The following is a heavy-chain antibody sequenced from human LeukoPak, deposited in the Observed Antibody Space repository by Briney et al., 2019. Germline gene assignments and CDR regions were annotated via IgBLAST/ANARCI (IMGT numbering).Heavy chain of an antibody. CDR2: SDPEDGET. V-gene: IGHV1-24*01. Sequence: ASVKVSCKVSGYTLTELSMHWVRQAPGKGLEWMGGSDPEDGETIYAQKFQGRVTMTEDTSTDTAYMELSSLRSEDTAVYYCATDPGAGTTAFLAFDIWGQGTMVTVSS. J-gene: IGHJ3*02. CDR3: ATDPGAGTTAFLAFDI. CDR1: GYTLTELS. D-gene: IGHD1-1*01.